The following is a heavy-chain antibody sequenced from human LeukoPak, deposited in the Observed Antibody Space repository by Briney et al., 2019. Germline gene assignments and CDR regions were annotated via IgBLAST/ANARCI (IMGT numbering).Heavy chain of an antibody. CDR3: ARESGWYRPLGDFDY. V-gene: IGHV1-18*01. CDR2: ISAYNGNT. D-gene: IGHD6-19*01. J-gene: IGHJ4*02. Sequence: ASVKVSCKASGCTFTSYGISWVRQAPGQGLEWMGWISAYNGNTDYAQKLQGRVTMTTDTSTSTAYMELRSLRSDDTAVYYCARESGWYRPLGDFDYWGQGTLVTVSS. CDR1: GCTFTSYG.